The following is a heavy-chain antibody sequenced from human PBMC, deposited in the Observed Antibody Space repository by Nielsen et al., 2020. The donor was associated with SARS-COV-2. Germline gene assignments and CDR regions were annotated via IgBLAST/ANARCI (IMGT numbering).Heavy chain of an antibody. Sequence: GESLKISCKGSGYSFTSCWISWVRQMRGKGREWMGRIDPSDAYTNNSPSFQGHVTISADKSISTAYLQWSSLKASDTAMYYCASALGYCTNGVCSPSYRYYYYYGMDVWGQGTTVTVSS. CDR3: ASALGYCTNGVCSPSYRYYYYYGMDV. CDR1: GYSFTSCW. CDR2: IDPSDAYT. V-gene: IGHV5-10-1*01. J-gene: IGHJ6*02. D-gene: IGHD2-8*01.